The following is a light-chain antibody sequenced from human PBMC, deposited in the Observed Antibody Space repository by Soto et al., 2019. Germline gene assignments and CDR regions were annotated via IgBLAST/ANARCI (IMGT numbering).Light chain of an antibody. J-gene: IGLJ3*02. CDR1: SSNIGGGYE. V-gene: IGLV1-40*01. CDR2: DNN. CDR3: QSYDSSLSAAV. Sequence: QSVLTQAPSVSGAPGQRITISCAGSSSNIGGGYEVHWYQQLPGTAPKLLIYDNNHRPSGVPDRCSGSKSGTSASLAITGLQAEDEADYYCQSYDSSLSAAVFGGGTKLTVL.